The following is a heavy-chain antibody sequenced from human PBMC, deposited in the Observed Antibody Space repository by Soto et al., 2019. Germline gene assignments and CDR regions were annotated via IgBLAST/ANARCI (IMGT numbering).Heavy chain of an antibody. CDR2: IIPIFGTA. Sequence: SVKVSCKASGGTFSSYAISWVRQAPGQGLEWMGGIIPIFGTANYAQKFQGRVTITADESTSTAYMELSSLRSEDTAVYYCARDGYYDFWSGPPWVWFDPWGQGTLVTVSS. D-gene: IGHD3-3*01. J-gene: IGHJ5*02. CDR3: ARDGYYDFWSGPPWVWFDP. V-gene: IGHV1-69*13. CDR1: GGTFSSYA.